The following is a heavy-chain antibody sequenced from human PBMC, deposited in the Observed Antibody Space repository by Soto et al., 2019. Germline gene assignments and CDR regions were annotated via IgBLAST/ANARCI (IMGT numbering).Heavy chain of an antibody. CDR3: ARFQYSGWYLFDP. D-gene: IGHD6-19*01. V-gene: IGHV1-69*13. J-gene: IGHJ5*02. Sequence: GASVKVSCKASGGTFSSYAISGVRQAPGQGLEWMGGIIPIFGTANYAQKFQGRVTITADESTSTAYMELSSLRSEDTAVYYCARFQYSGWYLFDPWGQGTLVTVSS. CDR2: IIPIFGTA. CDR1: GGTFSSYA.